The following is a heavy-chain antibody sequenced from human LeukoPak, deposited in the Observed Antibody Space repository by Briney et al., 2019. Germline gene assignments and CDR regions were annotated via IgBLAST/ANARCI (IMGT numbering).Heavy chain of an antibody. J-gene: IGHJ4*02. CDR2: ISAYNGNT. Sequence: ASVKVSCKASGYTFTSYGIRWVRQAPGQGLEWMGWISAYNGNTNYAQKLQGRVTMTTDTSTSTAYMELRSLRSDDTAVYYCARDLRGAQVVAAIDYFDYWGQGTLVTVSS. V-gene: IGHV1-18*01. CDR1: GYTFTSYG. CDR3: ARDLRGAQVVAAIDYFDY. D-gene: IGHD2-15*01.